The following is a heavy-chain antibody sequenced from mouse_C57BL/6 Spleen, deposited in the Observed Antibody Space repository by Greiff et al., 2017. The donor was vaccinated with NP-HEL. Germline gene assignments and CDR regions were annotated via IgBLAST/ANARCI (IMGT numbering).Heavy chain of an antibody. Sequence: EVQLQQSGPELVKPGASVKISCKASGYTFTDYYMNWVKQSHGKSLEWIGDINPNNGGTSYNQKFKGKATLTVDKSSSTAYMELRSLTSEDSAVYYCARTRSSYDYYAMDYWGQGTSVTVSS. CDR3: ARTRSSYDYYAMDY. J-gene: IGHJ4*01. D-gene: IGHD1-1*01. CDR2: INPNNGGT. V-gene: IGHV1-26*01. CDR1: GYTFTDYY.